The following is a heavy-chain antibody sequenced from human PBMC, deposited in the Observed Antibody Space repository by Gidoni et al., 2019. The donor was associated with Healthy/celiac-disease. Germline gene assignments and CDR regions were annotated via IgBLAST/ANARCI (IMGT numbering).Heavy chain of an antibody. CDR1: GGSFSGYY. CDR2: INHSGST. CDR3: AREGAGGNWFAY. J-gene: IGHJ4*02. Sequence: QVQLQQWGAGLLKPSYTLSLTCAVYGGSFSGYYWSWIRQPPGKGLEWIGEINHSGSTNYNPSLKSRVTISVDTAKNQCSRKLRSVTAADTAVYYWAREGAGGNWFAYWGQGTLVTVSS. D-gene: IGHD2-15*01. V-gene: IGHV4-34*01.